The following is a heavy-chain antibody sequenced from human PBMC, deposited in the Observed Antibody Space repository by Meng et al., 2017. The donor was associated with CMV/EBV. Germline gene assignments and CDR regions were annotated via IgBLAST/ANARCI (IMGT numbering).Heavy chain of an antibody. V-gene: IGHV3-53*01. D-gene: IGHD3-16*02. CDR1: GFTFSSYP. CDR3: ARAFGGVIVN. CDR2: IYSGGST. Sequence: LSLSCAASGFTFSSYPMHWVRQAPGKGLEWVSVIYSGGSTYYADSVKGRFTISRDNSKNTLYLQMNSLRAEDTAVYYCARAFGGVIVNWGQGTLVTVSS. J-gene: IGHJ4*02.